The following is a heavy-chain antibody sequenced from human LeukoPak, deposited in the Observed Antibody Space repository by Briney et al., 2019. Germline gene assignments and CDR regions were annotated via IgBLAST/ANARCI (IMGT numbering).Heavy chain of an antibody. CDR2: IYYSGST. V-gene: IGHV4-59*01. CDR1: GGSISSYY. Sequence: PSETLSLTCTVSGGSISSYYWSWIRQPPGKGLEWIGYIYYSGSTNYKPSLKSRVTISVETSKNQFSLKLSSVTAADMAVYYCAILNSSGWYYFDYWGQGTLVTVSS. D-gene: IGHD6-19*01. CDR3: AILNSSGWYYFDY. J-gene: IGHJ4*02.